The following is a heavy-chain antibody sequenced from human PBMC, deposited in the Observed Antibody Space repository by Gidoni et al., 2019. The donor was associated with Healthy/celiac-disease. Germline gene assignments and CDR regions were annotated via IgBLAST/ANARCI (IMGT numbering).Heavy chain of an antibody. J-gene: IGHJ6*02. CDR1: GGTFSSYA. CDR3: ATILEWPRRYYGMDV. CDR2: IIPIFGTA. V-gene: IGHV1-69*01. D-gene: IGHD3-3*01. Sequence: QVQLVQSGAAVKKPGCSVKVSCKASGGTFSSYAISWVRQAPGQGLEWMGVIIPIFGTANYEQKCKGRVTITADESTSTAYMELSSLRSEDTAVYYCATILEWPRRYYGMDVWGQGTTVTVSS.